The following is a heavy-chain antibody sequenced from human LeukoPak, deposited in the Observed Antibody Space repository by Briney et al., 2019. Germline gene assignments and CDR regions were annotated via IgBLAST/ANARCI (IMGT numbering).Heavy chain of an antibody. D-gene: IGHD3-3*01. V-gene: IGHV6-1*01. CDR2: TYYRAKWYN. J-gene: IGHJ6*02. CDR1: GDSVSSNSAA. Sequence: SQSLSLTCAMSGDSVSSNSAAWNWIRQSPSRGLEWLGRTYYRAKWYNDYAVSVKSRITLNPDTSKNQFSLQLNSVTPEDTAVYYCARDTQITIFGVAPYYYGMDVWGQGTTVTVSS. CDR3: ARDTQITIFGVAPYYYGMDV.